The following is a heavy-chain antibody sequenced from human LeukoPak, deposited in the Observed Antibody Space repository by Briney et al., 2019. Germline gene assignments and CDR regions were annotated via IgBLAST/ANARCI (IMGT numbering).Heavy chain of an antibody. CDR3: ARDFSETLGV. CDR1: GFTFSSYE. J-gene: IGHJ4*02. V-gene: IGHV3-48*03. Sequence: GGSLRLSSAASGFTFSSYEMNWVRQAPGKGLEWVSYISSSGNTIYYADSVKGRFTISRDNAKNSLYLQMNSLRAEDTAVYYCARDFSETLGVWGQGTLVTVSS. D-gene: IGHD3-10*01. CDR2: ISSSGNTI.